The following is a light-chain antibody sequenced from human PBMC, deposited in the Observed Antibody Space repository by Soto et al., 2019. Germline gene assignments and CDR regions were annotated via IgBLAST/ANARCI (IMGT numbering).Light chain of an antibody. Sequence: QSALTQPPSASGSPGQSVTISCTGTKNDVGFYDFVSWYQHHPGKAPRLIIYEVSNRPSGVSDRFSGSKSGNTASLTISGLQAEDEADYYCSSLTTRFTYVFGTGTKVTVL. V-gene: IGLV2-18*02. CDR2: EVS. CDR3: SSLTTRFTYV. CDR1: KNDVGFYDF. J-gene: IGLJ1*01.